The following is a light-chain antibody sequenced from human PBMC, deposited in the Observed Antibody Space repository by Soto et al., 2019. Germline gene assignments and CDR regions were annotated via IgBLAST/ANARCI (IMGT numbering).Light chain of an antibody. V-gene: IGLV2-8*01. CDR3: SSYAGSSSWV. J-gene: IGLJ2*01. CDR1: SSDFGGYNY. Sequence: QSALTQPPSASGSPGQSVTISCTGTSSDFGGYNYVSWYQQHPGKGPKLMIYEVGERPSGVPDRFSGSKSGNTASLTVSGLQAEDEADYYCSSYAGSSSWVFGGGTKLTVL. CDR2: EVG.